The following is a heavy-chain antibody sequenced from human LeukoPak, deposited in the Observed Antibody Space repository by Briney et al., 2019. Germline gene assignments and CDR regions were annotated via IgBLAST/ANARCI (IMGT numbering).Heavy chain of an antibody. CDR2: ISYSGSS. J-gene: IGHJ4*02. V-gene: IGHV4-59*12. CDR3: ARVPTYYDFSIDY. CDR1: GGSIRNNY. Sequence: TSETLSLTCTVPGGSIRNNYWSWIRQPPGKGLEWIGYISYSGSSNYNPSLKSRATISLDTSKSQFSLKLSSVTAADTAVYYCARVPTYYDFSIDYWGQGTLVTVSS. D-gene: IGHD3-3*01.